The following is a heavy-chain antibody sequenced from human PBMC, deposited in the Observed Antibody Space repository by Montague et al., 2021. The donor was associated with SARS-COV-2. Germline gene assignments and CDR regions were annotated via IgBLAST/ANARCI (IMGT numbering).Heavy chain of an antibody. Sequence: SETLSLTCTVSGGSIKSLRYYWTWIRQSPGKGLEWIAYVYYSGHTYYTPSLAARTAISLDTSTNHFSLTLSAVAAADTAIYYCATARAGHYYFDNWGQGTPVTVSS. D-gene: IGHD3-10*01. CDR3: ATARAGHYYFDN. CDR1: GGSIKSLRYY. CDR2: VYYSGHT. J-gene: IGHJ4*02. V-gene: IGHV4-39*07.